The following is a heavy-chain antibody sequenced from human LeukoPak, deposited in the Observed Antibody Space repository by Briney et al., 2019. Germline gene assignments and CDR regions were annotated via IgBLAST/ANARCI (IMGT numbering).Heavy chain of an antibody. V-gene: IGHV4-38-2*02. J-gene: IGHJ3*02. CDR3: ARTARGGAVTGAFDI. CDR2: IYHSGDT. CDR1: GYSISTGYY. D-gene: IGHD1-26*01. Sequence: SETLSLTCNVSGYSISTGYYWGWIRQPPGKGLEWIGSIYHSGDTYYNPSLKSRVTISKDTSKNQFSLKLSSVTAADTAVYYCARTARGGAVTGAFDIWGQGTMITVSS.